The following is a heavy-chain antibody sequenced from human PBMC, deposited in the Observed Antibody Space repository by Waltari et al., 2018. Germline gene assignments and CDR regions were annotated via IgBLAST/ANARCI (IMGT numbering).Heavy chain of an antibody. CDR1: GGSFSGYY. CDR3: ARGYWLYSSSWANWFDP. CDR2: INHSGST. J-gene: IGHJ5*02. Sequence: QVQLQQGGAGLLKPSEPLSLTCAVYGGSFSGYYWSWIRPPHGKGLEWIGEINHSGSTNYNPSLKSRVTISVDTSKNQFSLKLSSVTAADTAVYYCARGYWLYSSSWANWFDPWGQGTLVTVSS. D-gene: IGHD6-13*01. V-gene: IGHV4-34*01.